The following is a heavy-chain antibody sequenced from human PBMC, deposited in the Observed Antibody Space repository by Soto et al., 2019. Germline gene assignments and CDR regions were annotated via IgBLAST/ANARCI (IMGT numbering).Heavy chain of an antibody. Sequence: GGSLRLSWAASGFTFSSYWMSWVRQAPGKGLEWVANINQDRSEKYYVDSVKGRLTTSRDNAENSVFLQMNSLRAEDTAIYYYATKGDALNYWGQGTLVTVSS. D-gene: IGHD2-21*02. CDR3: ATKGDALNY. V-gene: IGHV3-7*01. J-gene: IGHJ4*02. CDR1: GFTFSSYW. CDR2: INQDRSEK.